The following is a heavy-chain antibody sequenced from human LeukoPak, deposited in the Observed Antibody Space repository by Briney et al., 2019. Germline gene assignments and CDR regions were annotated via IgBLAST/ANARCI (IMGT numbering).Heavy chain of an antibody. CDR1: GGSFSGYY. CDR3: GRLYYDILTGYSVLDY. V-gene: IGHV4-34*01. D-gene: IGHD3-9*01. CDR2: INHSRIT. Sequence: SETLSLTCAVYGGSFSGYYGSWIRQPPGKGLEWIGEINHSRITNYNPSLKRRVTISVDTYKNQFSLKLSSVTAEATVVYYCGRLYYDILTGYSVLDYWGQGTLVTVSS. J-gene: IGHJ4*02.